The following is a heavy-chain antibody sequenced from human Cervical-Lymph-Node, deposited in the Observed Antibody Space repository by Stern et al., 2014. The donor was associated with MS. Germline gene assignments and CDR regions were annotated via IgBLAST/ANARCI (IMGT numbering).Heavy chain of an antibody. D-gene: IGHD4-11*01. Sequence: EVQLVESGGGLVLPGGSLRLSCAATGFSFSNYWIHWVRQAPGKGLVWVSRINTDGSTTTYADSVKGRFTISRDNSKNTVYLQMNSLRVEDTAVYYCARWTTVRMGAEYWGQGTLVTVSS. CDR2: INTDGSTT. CDR1: GFSFSNYW. J-gene: IGHJ4*02. V-gene: IGHV3-74*02. CDR3: ARWTTVRMGAEY.